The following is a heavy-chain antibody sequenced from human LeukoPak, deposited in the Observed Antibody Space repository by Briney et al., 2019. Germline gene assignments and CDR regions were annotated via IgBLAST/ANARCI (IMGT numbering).Heavy chain of an antibody. Sequence: PSETLSLTCAVSGYSISSGYYWGWIRQPPGKGLEWIGSIYHSGSTYYNPSLKSRVTISVDTSKNQFSLKLSSVTAADTAVHYCAREDYGIDYWGQGTLVTVSS. CDR3: AREDYGIDY. D-gene: IGHD3-16*01. V-gene: IGHV4-38-2*02. CDR2: IYHSGST. J-gene: IGHJ4*02. CDR1: GYSISSGYY.